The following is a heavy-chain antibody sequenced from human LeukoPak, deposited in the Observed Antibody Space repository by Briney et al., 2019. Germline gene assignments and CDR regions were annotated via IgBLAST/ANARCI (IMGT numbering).Heavy chain of an antibody. CDR2: IYSGGST. CDR1: GFTVSSNY. D-gene: IGHD3-10*01. V-gene: IGHV3-53*01. J-gene: IGHJ6*03. CDR3: ARYGSGSSNYYYYYMDV. Sequence: PGGSLRLSCAASGFTVSSNYMSWVRQAPGKGLEWVSVIYSGGSTYYADSVKGRLTISRDNSKNTLYLQMNSLRAEDTAVYYCARYGSGSSNYYYYYMDVWGKGTTVTISS.